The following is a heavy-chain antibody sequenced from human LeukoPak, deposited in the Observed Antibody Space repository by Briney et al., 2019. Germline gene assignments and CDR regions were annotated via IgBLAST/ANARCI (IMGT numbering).Heavy chain of an antibody. V-gene: IGHV3-30*04. J-gene: IGHJ3*02. CDR3: ARDFFENMAYAFDI. CDR1: GFTFSSYA. Sequence: PGRSLRLSCAASGFTFSSYAMHWVRQAPGKGLEWVAVISYDGSNKYYADSVKGRFTISRDNSKNTLYLQMNSLRAEDTAVYYCARDFFENMAYAFDIWGQGTMDTVSS. CDR2: ISYDGSNK. D-gene: IGHD2/OR15-2a*01.